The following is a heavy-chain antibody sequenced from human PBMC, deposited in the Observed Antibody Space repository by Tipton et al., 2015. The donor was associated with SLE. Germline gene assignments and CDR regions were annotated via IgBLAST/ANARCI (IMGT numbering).Heavy chain of an antibody. CDR1: GDSITSGTFY. J-gene: IGHJ3*01. CDR3: ARDGSVSPLDV. CDR2: FYTGGST. D-gene: IGHD5/OR15-5a*01. Sequence: TLSLTCTVSGDSITSGTFYYNWIRQPAGKGLEWVGRFYTGGSTDYNPSLKSRVTMSVDTSKNQVSLKLASVTAADTAVYYCARDGSVSPLDVWGQGTSVVVSS. V-gene: IGHV4-61*02.